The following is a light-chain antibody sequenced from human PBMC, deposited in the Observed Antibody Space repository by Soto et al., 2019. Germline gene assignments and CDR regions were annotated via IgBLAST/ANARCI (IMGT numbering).Light chain of an antibody. CDR3: LQDYNYPP. J-gene: IGKJ1*01. CDR1: QGIRND. CDR2: AAS. V-gene: IGKV1-6*01. Sequence: AIQMTQSPSSLSASVGDRVTITCRASQGIRNDLGWYQQKPGKAPKLLIYAASSFQSGVPSRFSGSGSSTDFTLTISSLQPEDFATYYCLQDYNYPPFGQGTKVEIK.